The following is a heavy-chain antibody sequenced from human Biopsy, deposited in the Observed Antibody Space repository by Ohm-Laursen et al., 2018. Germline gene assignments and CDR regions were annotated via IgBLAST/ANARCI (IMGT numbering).Heavy chain of an antibody. CDR1: GFTFSDYA. CDR3: AKFEGDPTPSYYFDH. D-gene: IGHD3-10*01. Sequence: SLRLSCSASGFTFSDYAMSWVRQAPGKGLEWVAGIYGGGFGTYYADSVKGRFSISRDNSENTLYLHMNSLRAEDTAVYFCAKFEGDPTPSYYFDHWGQGTLVTVSS. CDR2: IYGGGFGT. V-gene: IGHV3-23*01. J-gene: IGHJ4*02.